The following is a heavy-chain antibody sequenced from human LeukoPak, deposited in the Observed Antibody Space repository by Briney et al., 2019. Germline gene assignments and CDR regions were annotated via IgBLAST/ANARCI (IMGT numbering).Heavy chain of an antibody. J-gene: IGHJ1*01. CDR2: FYSGGST. D-gene: IGHD6-25*01. Sequence: PGGSLRLSCAASGFTFSSYSMNWVRQAPGKGLEWVSVFYSGGSTYYADSVKGRFIVSRDNSKNTLYLQMNSLKTEDTAVYYCTTETAPWAEYFQHWGQGTLVTVSS. CDR1: GFTFSSYS. CDR3: TTETAPWAEYFQH. V-gene: IGHV3-53*01.